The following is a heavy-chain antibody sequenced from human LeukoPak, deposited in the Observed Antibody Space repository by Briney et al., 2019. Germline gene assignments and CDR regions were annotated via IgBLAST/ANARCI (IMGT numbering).Heavy chain of an antibody. CDR3: ARGGWNIAV. V-gene: IGHV3-7*01. CDR2: IKEDGSGN. CDR1: GFTFSNHW. D-gene: IGHD6-19*01. J-gene: IGHJ4*02. Sequence: PGGSLRLSCAASGFTFSNHWMNWVRQAPGKGLEWVGNIKEDGSGNYYAGSVKGRFTISRDNAKNSLYLQMNTLTADDTAVYYCARGGWNIAVWGQGTLVTVSS.